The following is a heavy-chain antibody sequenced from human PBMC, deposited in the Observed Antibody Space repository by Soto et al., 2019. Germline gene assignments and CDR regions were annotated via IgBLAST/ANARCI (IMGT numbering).Heavy chain of an antibody. J-gene: IGHJ4*02. CDR2: NYYSGST. Sequence: SETLSLTCTVSGGSISSSGYYWSWIRQHPGKGLEWIGYNYYSGSTYYNPSLKSRATISVDTSKNQFSLKLSSVTAADAAVFFFARATFYYGSGSRFFGSWGQGTLVTVSS. V-gene: IGHV4-31*03. CDR3: ARATFYYGSGSRFFGS. CDR1: GGSISSSGYY. D-gene: IGHD3-10*01.